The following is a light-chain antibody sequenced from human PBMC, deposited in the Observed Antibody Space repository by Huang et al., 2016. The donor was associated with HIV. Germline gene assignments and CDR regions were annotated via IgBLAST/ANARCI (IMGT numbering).Light chain of an antibody. J-gene: IGKJ3*01. Sequence: EIVLTQSPGTLSLSPGERATLSCRASQSVRSSYLAWYQQKPGQTPRLLIYGASSSATGIPDRFSGSGSGTDFTLTISRLEPEDFAVYYCQQYGRSPPFSFGPGTKVDIK. CDR1: QSVRSSY. CDR3: QQYGRSPPFS. CDR2: GAS. V-gene: IGKV3-20*01.